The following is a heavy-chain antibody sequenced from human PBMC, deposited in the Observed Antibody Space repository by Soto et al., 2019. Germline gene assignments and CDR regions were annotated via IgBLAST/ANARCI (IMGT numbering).Heavy chain of an antibody. V-gene: IGHV3-7*01. CDR2: IKQAGSEK. Sequence: EVQVVESGGGLVQPGGSMRLSCVASGFTSSNYWMNWVRQAPGKGLEWVANIKQAGSEKNYVDSVKGRFTISRDNAKNSLYLQMNSLRAEDTAVYYCAGSTSSCGFWGKGTTVTVSS. D-gene: IGHD6-13*01. J-gene: IGHJ6*04. CDR3: AGSTSSCGF. CDR1: GFTSSNYW.